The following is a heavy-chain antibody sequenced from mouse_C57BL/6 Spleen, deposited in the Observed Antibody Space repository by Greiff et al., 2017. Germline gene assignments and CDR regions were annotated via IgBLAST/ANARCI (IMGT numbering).Heavy chain of an antibody. D-gene: IGHD1-1*01. CDR3: ARTTVVATDAMDD. V-gene: IGHV14-2*01. CDR1: GFNIKDYY. J-gene: IGHJ4*01. CDR2: IDPEDGET. Sequence: VQLQQSGAELVKPGASVKLSCTASGFNIKDYYMHWVKQRTEQGLEWIGRIDPEDGETKYAPKFQGKATITADTSSNTAYRQRSSLTSEDTAVYYCARTTVVATDAMDDWGQGTSVSVSS.